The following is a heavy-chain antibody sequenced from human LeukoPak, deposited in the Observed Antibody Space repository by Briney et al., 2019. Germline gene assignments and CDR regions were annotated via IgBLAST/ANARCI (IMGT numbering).Heavy chain of an antibody. D-gene: IGHD3-22*01. J-gene: IGHJ3*02. V-gene: IGHV3-23*01. CDR1: GFTFSSYA. Sequence: GGSLRLSCAASGFTFSSYAMSWVRQAPGKGLEWVSAISGSGGSTYYADSVKGRFTISRDNSKNTLYLQMNSLRAEDTAVYYCAKDPLYGSSGYDDDAFDIWGQGTMVTVSS. CDR2: ISGSGGST. CDR3: AKDPLYGSSGYDDDAFDI.